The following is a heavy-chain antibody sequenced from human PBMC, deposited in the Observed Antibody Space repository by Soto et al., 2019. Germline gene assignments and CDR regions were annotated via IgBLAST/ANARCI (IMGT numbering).Heavy chain of an antibody. CDR3: ARHVSYTYGQTFPAYFYY. CDR1: GGSISSGAYY. D-gene: IGHD5-18*01. V-gene: IGHV4-39*01. J-gene: IGHJ4*02. Sequence: PSETLSLTCTVSGGSISSGAYYWGWLRQSPGKGMEWIGSIFYGGNTYYYPSLRSRVTNSVDTSKNQLSLRLTSMTAADTAVYYCARHVSYTYGQTFPAYFYYWGLGTLVTVSS. CDR2: IFYGGNT.